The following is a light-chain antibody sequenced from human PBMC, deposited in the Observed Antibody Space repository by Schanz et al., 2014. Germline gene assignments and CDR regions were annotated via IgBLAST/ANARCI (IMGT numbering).Light chain of an antibody. Sequence: EIVLTQSPATLSLSPGERVTLSCRASQSVSSYLAWYQQKPGQAPRLLIYDASNRATGIPARFSGSGSGTDFTLTISSLEPEDFAVYYCQQYGSSPETFGQGTKVEIK. CDR3: QQYGSSPET. CDR2: DAS. CDR1: QSVSSY. V-gene: IGKV3-11*01. J-gene: IGKJ1*01.